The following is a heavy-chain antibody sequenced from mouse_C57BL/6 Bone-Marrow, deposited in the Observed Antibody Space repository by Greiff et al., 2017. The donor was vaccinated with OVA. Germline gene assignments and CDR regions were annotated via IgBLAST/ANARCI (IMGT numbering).Heavy chain of an antibody. CDR2: IDPETGGT. Sequence: VQLQQSGAELVRPGASVTLSCKASGYTFTDYEMHWVKQTPVHGLEWIGAIDPETGGTAYNQKFKGKAILTADKSSSTAYMELRSLTSEDTAVYYCARWYYGGSFAYGGQGTLVTVSA. V-gene: IGHV1-15*01. CDR3: ARWYYGGSFAY. D-gene: IGHD1-1*01. CDR1: GYTFTDYE. J-gene: IGHJ3*01.